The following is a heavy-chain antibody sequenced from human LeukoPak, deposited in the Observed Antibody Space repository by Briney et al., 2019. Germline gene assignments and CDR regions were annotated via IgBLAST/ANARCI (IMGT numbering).Heavy chain of an antibody. Sequence: KAGGSLRLSCAASGFTFSSYSMNWVRQAPGKGLEWVSSISSSSRYIYYADSVKGRFTISRDNAKNSLYLQMNSLRAEDTAVYYCARDSLTTVTTGELWFDPWGQGTLVTVSS. D-gene: IGHD4-17*01. CDR1: GFTFSSYS. CDR2: ISSSSRYI. CDR3: ARDSLTTVTTGELWFDP. J-gene: IGHJ5*02. V-gene: IGHV3-21*01.